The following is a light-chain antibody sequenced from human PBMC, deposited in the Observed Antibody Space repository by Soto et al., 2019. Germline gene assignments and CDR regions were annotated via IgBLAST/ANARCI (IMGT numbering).Light chain of an antibody. Sequence: QSVLTQPASVSGSPGQSITISCTGTSSDVGTYNYVSWYQQHPGKVPKLMIYEVSNRPSGVSNLFSGSKSGNTASLTISGLQAEDEADYYCSSFTSRSTWVFGGGTKLTVL. CDR1: SSDVGTYNY. V-gene: IGLV2-14*01. J-gene: IGLJ3*02. CDR2: EVS. CDR3: SSFTSRSTWV.